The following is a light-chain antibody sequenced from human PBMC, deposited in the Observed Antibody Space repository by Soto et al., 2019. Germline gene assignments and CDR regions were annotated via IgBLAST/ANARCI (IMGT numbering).Light chain of an antibody. J-gene: IGKJ1*01. CDR1: QSVPRSY. CDR3: QQNKDWPGT. Sequence: EIVLTQSPATLSLSPGDRATLSCRASQSVPRSYLAWYQQKPGQAPRLLIYGTSSRATGIPVRFSGSGSGTEFTLTISSLQSEDFGVYYCQQNKDWPGTFGQGTKVDIK. CDR2: GTS. V-gene: IGKV3-15*01.